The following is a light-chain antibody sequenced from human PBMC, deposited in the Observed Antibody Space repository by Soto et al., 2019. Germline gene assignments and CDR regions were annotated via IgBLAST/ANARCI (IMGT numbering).Light chain of an antibody. CDR2: ATS. V-gene: IGKV1-6*01. CDR1: QGIRGD. J-gene: IGKJ1*01. CDR3: IQDFISPRT. Sequence: AIQMTQSPSSLSASLGDRVTITCRASQGIRGDLGWYQQKPGKAPKLLISATSTLQSGVPSRFSGRGSGTNFTLTISSLQSEDSATYYCIQDFISPRTVGQGTKVDIK.